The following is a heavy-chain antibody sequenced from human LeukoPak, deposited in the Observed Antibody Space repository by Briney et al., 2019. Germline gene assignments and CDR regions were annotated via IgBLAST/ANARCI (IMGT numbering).Heavy chain of an antibody. D-gene: IGHD2-2*01. V-gene: IGHV4-4*07. CDR3: AREPYYCSSTSCSAGDY. J-gene: IGHJ4*02. CDR1: GGPISSYY. CDR2: IYTSGST. Sequence: SETLSLTCTVSGGPISSYYWSWIRQPAGKGLEWIGRIYTSGSTNYNPSLKSRVTMSVDTSKNQFSLKLSSVTAADTAVYYCAREPYYCSSTSCSAGDYWGQGTLGTVSS.